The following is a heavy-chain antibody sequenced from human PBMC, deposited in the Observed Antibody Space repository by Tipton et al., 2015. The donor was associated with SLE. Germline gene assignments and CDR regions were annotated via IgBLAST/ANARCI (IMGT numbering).Heavy chain of an antibody. CDR3: AVNVVVKVQVDY. J-gene: IGHJ4*02. CDR2: IYQDGST. Sequence: TLSLTCTVYGGSFSGYYWTWIRQPPGKGLEWIGTIYQDGSTYYNPSLKSRVTISVDTSKNQFSLKLTSVTAADTAVYYCAVNVVVKVQVDYWGPGALVTVSS. V-gene: IGHV4-34*01. D-gene: IGHD2-21*01. CDR1: GGSFSGYY.